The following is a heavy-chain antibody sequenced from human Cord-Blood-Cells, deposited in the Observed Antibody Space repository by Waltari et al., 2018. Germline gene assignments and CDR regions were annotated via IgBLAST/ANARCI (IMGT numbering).Heavy chain of an antibody. J-gene: IGHJ4*02. CDR2: ISYDGRNK. CDR1: GFTFSSYA. D-gene: IGHD6-13*01. CDR3: AREIEYSSSYDY. V-gene: IGHV3-30*04. Sequence: QVQLVESGGGVVQPGRSLRLSCAASGFTFSSYAMHWVRQAPGKGLEWVAVISYDGRNKYYADAVKGRFTISRDNSKNTLYLQMNSLRAEDTAVYYCAREIEYSSSYDYWGQGTLVTVSS.